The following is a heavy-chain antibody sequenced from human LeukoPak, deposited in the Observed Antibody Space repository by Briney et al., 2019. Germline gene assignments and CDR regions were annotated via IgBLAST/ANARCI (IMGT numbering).Heavy chain of an antibody. CDR2: IRSKAYGGTT. CDR1: GFTFSSYS. Sequence: GGSLRLSCAASGFTFSSYSMNWVRQAPGKGLEWVGFIRSKAYGGTTEYAASVKGRFTISRDDSKSIAYLQMNSLKTEDTAVYYCTRATTVTTGFDPWGQGTLVTVSS. CDR3: TRATTVTTGFDP. D-gene: IGHD4-17*01. J-gene: IGHJ5*02. V-gene: IGHV3-49*04.